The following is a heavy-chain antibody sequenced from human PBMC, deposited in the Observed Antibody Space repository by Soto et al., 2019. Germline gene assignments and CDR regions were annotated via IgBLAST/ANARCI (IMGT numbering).Heavy chain of an antibody. J-gene: IGHJ6*04. CDR1: GGSFSGYY. V-gene: IGHV4-34*01. Sequence: SETLSLTCAVYGGSFSGYYWSWIRQPPGKGLEWIGEINHSGSTNYNPSLKSRVTISVDTSKNQFSLKLSSVTAADTAVYYCARGTILGVVISNVWGKGTTVTVSS. CDR3: ARGTILGVVISNV. D-gene: IGHD3-3*01. CDR2: INHSGST.